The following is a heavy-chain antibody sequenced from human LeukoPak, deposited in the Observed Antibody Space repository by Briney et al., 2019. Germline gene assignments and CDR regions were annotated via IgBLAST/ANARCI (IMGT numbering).Heavy chain of an antibody. CDR3: ARRTHCGGDCYTFDY. CDR2: INHSGST. V-gene: IGHV4-34*01. D-gene: IGHD2-21*02. CDR1: GGSFSGYY. Sequence: PSETLSLTCAVYGGSFSGYYWSWIRQPPGKGLEWIGEINHSGSTNYNPSLKSRVTISVDTSKNQFSLKLSSVTAADTAVYYCARRTHCGGDCYTFDYWGQGTLVTVSS. J-gene: IGHJ4*02.